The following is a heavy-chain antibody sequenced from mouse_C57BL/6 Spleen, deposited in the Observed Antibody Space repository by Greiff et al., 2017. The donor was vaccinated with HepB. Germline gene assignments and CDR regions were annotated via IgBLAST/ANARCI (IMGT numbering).Heavy chain of an antibody. CDR2: IDPEDGDT. Sequence: VQLQQSGAELVRPGASVKLSCTASGFNFKDYYMHWVKQRPEQGLEWIGSIDPEDGDTEYAPKFQGKATMTADTSSNTAYLQLSSLTSEDTAFYYCTTNDYYGSGYWGQGTTLTVSS. D-gene: IGHD1-1*01. CDR3: TTNDYYGSGY. CDR1: GFNFKDYY. J-gene: IGHJ2*01. V-gene: IGHV14-1*01.